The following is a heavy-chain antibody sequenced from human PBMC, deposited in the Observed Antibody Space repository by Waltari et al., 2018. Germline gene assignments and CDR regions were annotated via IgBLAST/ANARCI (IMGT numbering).Heavy chain of an antibody. D-gene: IGHD6-6*01. J-gene: IGHJ4*02. CDR2: ISSSSSTI. V-gene: IGHV3-48*01. CDR1: GFTFSSYS. Sequence: EVQLVESGGGLVQPGGSLRLSCAASGFTFSSYSMNWVRQAPGEGVEGVSYISSSSSTIYYADSVKGRFTISRDNAKNSLYLQMNSLRAEDTAVYYCARGGKQLRDYWGQGTLVTVSS. CDR3: ARGGKQLRDY.